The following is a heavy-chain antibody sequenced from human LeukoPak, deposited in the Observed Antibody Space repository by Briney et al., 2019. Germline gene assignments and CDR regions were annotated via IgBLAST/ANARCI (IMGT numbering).Heavy chain of an antibody. Sequence: ASVKVSCKASGYXFTGYYIHWVRQAPGQGHEWLGWITPSGGTNYPQKFQGRVAITRDTSITTAYMDLSRLTSDDTAVHYCARDRYGDGFAHFDYWGQGALVTVSS. CDR3: ARDRYGDGFAHFDY. V-gene: IGHV1-2*02. J-gene: IGHJ4*02. D-gene: IGHD5-24*01. CDR1: GYXFTGYY. CDR2: ITPSGGT.